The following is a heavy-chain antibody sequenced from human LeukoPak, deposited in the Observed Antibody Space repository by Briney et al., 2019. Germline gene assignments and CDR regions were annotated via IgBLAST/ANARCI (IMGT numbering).Heavy chain of an antibody. D-gene: IGHD3-9*01. Sequence: PSETLSLTCTVSGVSITSYKWSWLRQSPGKGLEWIGFISTSGRTDYNPSLTNRVSMSVDTSKSPVSLRLSSVTAEDTAVYYCATSYDNKIVPYDCWGQGILVTVSP. CDR2: ISTSGRT. CDR3: ATSYDNKIVPYDC. J-gene: IGHJ4*02. V-gene: IGHV4-4*09. CDR1: GVSITSYK.